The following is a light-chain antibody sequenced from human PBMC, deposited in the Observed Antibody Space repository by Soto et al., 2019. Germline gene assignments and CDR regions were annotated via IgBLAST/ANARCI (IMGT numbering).Light chain of an antibody. Sequence: EIVLTQSPGTLSLSPGERATLSCRASQSVSDSYLAWYQQKPGQAPRLLIYEISTRATGIPERFSGSGSGTDFTLTISRLEPEDFAVYYCQNYGGSTRTFGQGTKVDIK. CDR2: EIS. V-gene: IGKV3-20*01. CDR3: QNYGGSTRT. CDR1: QSVSDSY. J-gene: IGKJ1*01.